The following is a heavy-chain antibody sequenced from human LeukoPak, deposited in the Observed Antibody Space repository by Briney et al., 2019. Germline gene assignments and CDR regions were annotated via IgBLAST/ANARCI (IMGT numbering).Heavy chain of an antibody. CDR1: GFTFSSNA. V-gene: IGHV3-23*01. CDR3: AGYNCSSTTCCTGGFDY. J-gene: IGHJ4*02. Sequence: GGSLRLSCAASGFTFSSNAMTWVRQAPGKGLEWVSAISGSGGSTYYADSVKGRFTISRDKSKNTLYLQMNSLRAEDTAVYYCAGYNCSSTTCCTGGFDYWGQGTLVTVSS. CDR2: ISGSGGST. D-gene: IGHD2-2*02.